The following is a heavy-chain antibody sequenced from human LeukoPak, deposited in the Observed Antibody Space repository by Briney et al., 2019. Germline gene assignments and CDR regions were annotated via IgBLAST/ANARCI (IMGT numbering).Heavy chain of an antibody. CDR2: IYTSGST. CDR1: GGSISSYY. D-gene: IGHD3-22*01. Sequence: SETLSFTCTVSGGSISSYYWSWIRQPAGKGLEWIGRIYTSGSTNYNPSLKSRVTMSVDTSKNQFSLKLSSVTAADTAVYYCARDTYYYDSSGYYYIYYFDYWGQGTLVTVSS. CDR3: ARDTYYYDSSGYYYIYYFDY. J-gene: IGHJ4*02. V-gene: IGHV4-4*07.